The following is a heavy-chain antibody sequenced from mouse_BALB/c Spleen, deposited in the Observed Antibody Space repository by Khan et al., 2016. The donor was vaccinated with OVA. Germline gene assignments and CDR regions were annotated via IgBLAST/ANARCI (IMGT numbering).Heavy chain of an antibody. V-gene: IGHV1-81*01. J-gene: IGHJ3*01. CDR2: IYPGSGYT. CDR3: ARAGYGGFAY. Sequence: QVQLQQPGPELVKPGASVRMSCNASGYTFTDFLISWVKQRAGQGLEWIGEIYPGSGYTYYNEKFKGKATLTSDRSSNTAYMEFSSLTSADSAVYCCARAGYGGFAYWGQGTLVTVSA. CDR1: GYTFTDFL. D-gene: IGHD3-2*02.